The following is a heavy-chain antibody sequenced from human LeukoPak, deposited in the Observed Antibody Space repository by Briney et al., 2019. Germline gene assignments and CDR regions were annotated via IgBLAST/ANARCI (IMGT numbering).Heavy chain of an antibody. J-gene: IGHJ4*02. CDR3: AKFFDILTGYFDS. CDR1: GFTFSSYS. Sequence: GGSLRLSCAASGFTFSSYSMSWVRQSPGKGLEWVSAISGGGGSTHYADSVKGRFTISRDNSKNTLYFQMNSLRADDTAVYYCAKFFDILTGYFDSWGQGTLVTVSS. CDR2: ISGGGGST. V-gene: IGHV3-23*01. D-gene: IGHD3-9*01.